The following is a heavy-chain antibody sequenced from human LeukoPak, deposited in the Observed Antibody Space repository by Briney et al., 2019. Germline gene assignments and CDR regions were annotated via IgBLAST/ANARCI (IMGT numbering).Heavy chain of an antibody. Sequence: GGSLRLSCAASGFTFSSYAMSWVRQAPGKGLEWVSVISNSGGSTFYADSVKGRFTISRDNSKNTLYLQLNSLRAEDTAVYYCAKRASGSGTSLYYFDYWGQGTLVTVSS. CDR3: AKRASGSGTSLYYFDY. J-gene: IGHJ4*02. V-gene: IGHV3-23*01. CDR1: GFTFSSYA. CDR2: ISNSGGST. D-gene: IGHD3-10*01.